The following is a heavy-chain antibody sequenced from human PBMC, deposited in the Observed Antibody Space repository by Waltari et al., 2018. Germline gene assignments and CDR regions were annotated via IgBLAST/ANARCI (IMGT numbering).Heavy chain of an antibody. Sequence: EVQLLESGAGLVQPGGSLRLSCAASGFTFSSYEMHWVRQAPGKGLEWVSYISSSGSTIYYADSVKGRFTISRDNAKNSLYLQMNSLRAEDTAVYYCARVYVRYFDYWGQGTLVTVSS. D-gene: IGHD3-10*02. CDR1: GFTFSSYE. V-gene: IGHV3-48*03. J-gene: IGHJ4*02. CDR2: ISSSGSTI. CDR3: ARVYVRYFDY.